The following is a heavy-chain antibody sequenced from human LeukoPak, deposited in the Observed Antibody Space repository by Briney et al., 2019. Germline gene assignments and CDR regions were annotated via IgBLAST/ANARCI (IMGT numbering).Heavy chain of an antibody. CDR3: ARVAVASRDAFDI. J-gene: IGHJ3*02. CDR1: GGSISSGDYY. Sequence: PSETLSLTCTVSGGSISSGDYYWSWIRQPPGKGLEWIGYIYYSGSTNYNPSLKSRVTISVDTSKNQFSLKLSSVTAADTAVYYCARVAVASRDAFDIWGQGTMVTVSS. V-gene: IGHV4-61*08. CDR2: IYYSGST. D-gene: IGHD6-19*01.